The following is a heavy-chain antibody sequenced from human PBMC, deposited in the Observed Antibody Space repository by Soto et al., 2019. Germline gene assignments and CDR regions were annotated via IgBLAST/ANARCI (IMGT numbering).Heavy chain of an antibody. D-gene: IGHD2-15*01. CDR2: ISSSSSTI. Sequence: GGSLRLSCAASGFTFSSYSMNWVRQDTDKELEWASYISSSSSTIYYAESVNGRFTISRENAKNSLYLQMNSLRAEDTAVYYCARDLDIVVVVAEESIDYWGQGTLVTVSS. CDR3: ARDLDIVVVVAEESIDY. CDR1: GFTFSSYS. J-gene: IGHJ4*02. V-gene: IGHV3-48*01.